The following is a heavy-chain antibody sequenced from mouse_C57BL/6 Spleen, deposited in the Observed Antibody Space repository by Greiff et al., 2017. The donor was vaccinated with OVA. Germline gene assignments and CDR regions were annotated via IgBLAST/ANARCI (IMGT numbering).Heavy chain of an antibody. Sequence: VQLQQSGAELVKPGASVKISCKASGYAFSSYWMNWVKQRPGKGLEWIGQLYPGDGDTNYNGKFKGKATLTADKSSSTAYMQLSSLTSEDSAVYFCARDDYGPYYAMDYWGQGTSVTVSA. CDR1: GYAFSSYW. CDR2: LYPGDGDT. CDR3: ARDDYGPYYAMDY. J-gene: IGHJ4*01. V-gene: IGHV1-80*01. D-gene: IGHD2-4*01.